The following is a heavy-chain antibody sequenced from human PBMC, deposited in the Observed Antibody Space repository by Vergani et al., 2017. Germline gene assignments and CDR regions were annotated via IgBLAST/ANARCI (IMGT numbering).Heavy chain of an antibody. CDR3: ARGNQYCRSTSCYSWTPTRKTTGTADLDY. D-gene: IGHD2-2*01. Sequence: QVQLQQWGAGLLKPSETLSLTCAVYGGSFSGYYWSWIRQPPGKGLEWIGEINHSGSTNYNRSLKSRVTISVDTSKNQFSLKLSSVTAADTAVYYCARGNQYCRSTSCYSWTPTRKTTGTADLDYWGQGTLVTVSS. CDR2: INHSGST. J-gene: IGHJ4*02. V-gene: IGHV4-34*01. CDR1: GGSFSGYY.